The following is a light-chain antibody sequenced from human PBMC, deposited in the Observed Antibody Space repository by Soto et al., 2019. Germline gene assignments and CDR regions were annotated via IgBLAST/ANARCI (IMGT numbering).Light chain of an antibody. J-gene: IGLJ1*01. V-gene: IGLV2-14*01. CDR1: SSDDGGYNY. Sequence: QSALTQDASVSGAPGQSITVSGTGTSSDDGGYNYVSWYQQHPGKDLKLMISDVFTRPSGISNRFSGSKSGNTASLTISALQAEDEADYYCTSWTSTSTYVFGSGTTLPLL. CDR2: DVF. CDR3: TSWTSTSTYV.